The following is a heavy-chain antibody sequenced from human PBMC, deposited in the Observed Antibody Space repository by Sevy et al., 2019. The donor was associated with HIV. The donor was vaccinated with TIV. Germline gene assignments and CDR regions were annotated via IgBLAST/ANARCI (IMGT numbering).Heavy chain of an antibody. Sequence: GGSLRLSCAASGFTFSSYAMHWVRQAPGKGLEWVAVISYDGSNKYYADSVKGRFTISRDNSKNTLYLQMNSLRAEDTAVYYCARGWTRVVFGYWGQGTLVTVSS. D-gene: IGHD2-15*01. CDR1: GFTFSSYA. CDR2: ISYDGSNK. J-gene: IGHJ4*02. V-gene: IGHV3-30-3*01. CDR3: ARGWTRVVFGY.